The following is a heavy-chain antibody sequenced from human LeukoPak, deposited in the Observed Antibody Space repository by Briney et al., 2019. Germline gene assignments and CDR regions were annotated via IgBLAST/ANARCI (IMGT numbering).Heavy chain of an antibody. CDR1: GFTFDDYA. CDR3: ARQNWGSGFDS. D-gene: IGHD7-27*01. CDR2: IHWNSGNE. Sequence: GGSLRLSCAASGFTFDDYAMHWVRQAPGRGLEWVSGIHWNSGNEIYADSVRGRFTISRDNAQNSLYLQMNNLRAEDTAIYYCARQNWGSGFDSWGQGTLVTVSS. J-gene: IGHJ4*02. V-gene: IGHV3-9*01.